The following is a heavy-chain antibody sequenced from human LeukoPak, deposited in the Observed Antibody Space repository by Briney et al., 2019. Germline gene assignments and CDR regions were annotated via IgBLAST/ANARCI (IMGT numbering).Heavy chain of an antibody. CDR2: IRYDGSNK. CDR3: ATGRIADPYDFWSGYSDY. Sequence: GGSLRLSCAASGFTFSSYGMHWVRQAPGKGLEWVAFIRYDGSNKYYADSVKGRFTISRDNSKNTLYLQMNSLRAEDTAVYYCATGRIADPYDFWSGYSDYWGQGTLVTVSS. J-gene: IGHJ4*02. V-gene: IGHV3-30*02. D-gene: IGHD3-3*01. CDR1: GFTFSSYG.